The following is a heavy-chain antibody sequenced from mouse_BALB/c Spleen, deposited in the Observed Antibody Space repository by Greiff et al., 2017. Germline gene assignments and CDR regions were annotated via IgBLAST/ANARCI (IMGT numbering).Heavy chain of an antibody. J-gene: IGHJ1*01. Sequence: EVQVVESGGGLVKPGGSLKLSCAASGFTFSDYYMYWVRQTPEKRLEWVATISDGGSYTYYPDSVKGRFTISRDNAKNNLYLQMSSLKSEDTAMYYCAREDYYGSSSSYWYFDVWGAGTTVTVSS. V-gene: IGHV5-4*02. CDR2: ISDGGSYT. D-gene: IGHD1-1*01. CDR1: GFTFSDYY. CDR3: AREDYYGSSSSYWYFDV.